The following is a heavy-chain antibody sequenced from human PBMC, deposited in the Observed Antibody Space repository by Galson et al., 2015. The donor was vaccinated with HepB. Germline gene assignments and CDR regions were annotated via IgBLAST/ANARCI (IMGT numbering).Heavy chain of an antibody. D-gene: IGHD3-10*01. J-gene: IGHJ6*02. CDR3: ARSSYGSGSYYLRYYYYGMDV. V-gene: IGHV3-48*03. CDR1: GFTFSSYD. Sequence: SLRLSCAASGFTFSSYDMNWVRQAPGKGLEWVSYISSSGSTIYYADSVKGRFAISRDNAKNSLYLQMNSLRAEDTAVYYCARSSYGSGSYYLRYYYYGMDVWGQGTTVTVSS. CDR2: ISSSGSTI.